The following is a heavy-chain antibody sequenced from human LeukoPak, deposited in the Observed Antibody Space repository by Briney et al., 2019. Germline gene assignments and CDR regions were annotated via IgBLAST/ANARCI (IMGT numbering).Heavy chain of an antibody. Sequence: PGGSLRLSCAASGFTFSSYWMSWVRQAPGKGLEWVANIKQDGIEKFYVDSVKGRFIISRGNAKKSLYLQMNSLRAEDTAVYYCARIEPYGDYAFDFWGQGTLVTVSS. CDR2: IKQDGIEK. J-gene: IGHJ4*02. V-gene: IGHV3-7*01. CDR3: ARIEPYGDYAFDF. CDR1: GFTFSSYW. D-gene: IGHD4-17*01.